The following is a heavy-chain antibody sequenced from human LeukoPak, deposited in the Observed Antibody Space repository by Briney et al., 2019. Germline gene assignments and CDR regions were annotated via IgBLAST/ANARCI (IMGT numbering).Heavy chain of an antibody. D-gene: IGHD6-13*01. CDR2: IRYDGSNK. CDR3: AKDSGSSWPYFDY. CDR1: GFTFSGYG. Sequence: GGSLRLSCAASGFTFSGYGMHWVRRAPGKGLEWVAFIRYDGSNKYYADSVKGRFTISRDNSKNTLYLQMNSLRAEDTAVYYCAKDSGSSWPYFDYWGQGTLVTVSS. J-gene: IGHJ4*02. V-gene: IGHV3-30*02.